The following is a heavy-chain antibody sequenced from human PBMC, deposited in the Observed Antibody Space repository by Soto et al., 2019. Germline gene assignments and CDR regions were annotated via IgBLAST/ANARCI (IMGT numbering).Heavy chain of an antibody. V-gene: IGHV2-26*01. J-gene: IGHJ4*02. CDR3: ARALREELPIYYFGS. CDR2: IFWNDER. CDR1: GFSLSKARMG. D-gene: IGHD1-7*01. Sequence: QVTLKESGTVLVKPTETLTLTCTVSGFSLSKARMGVSWIRQPPGKALEWLAHIFWNDERSYNTSLKIRLTIARDTSKSQVVLTMTNVDPVDTGTYFCARALREELPIYYFGSWGQGTLVTVSS.